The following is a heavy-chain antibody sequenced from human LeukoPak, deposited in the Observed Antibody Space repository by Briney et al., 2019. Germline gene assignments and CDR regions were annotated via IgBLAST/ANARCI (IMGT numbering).Heavy chain of an antibody. Sequence: GGSLRLSCAASGFTFSSYAMHWVRQTPGKGLEWVAVISYDGSNKYYADSVKGRFTISRDNSKNTLYLQMNSLRAEDTAVYCCARPYSSGWYGDFDYWGQGTLVTVSS. CDR2: ISYDGSNK. CDR3: ARPYSSGWYGDFDY. V-gene: IGHV3-30-3*01. CDR1: GFTFSSYA. J-gene: IGHJ4*02. D-gene: IGHD6-19*01.